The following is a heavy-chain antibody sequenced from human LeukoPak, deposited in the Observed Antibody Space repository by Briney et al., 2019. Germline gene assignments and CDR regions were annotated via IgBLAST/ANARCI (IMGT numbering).Heavy chain of an antibody. V-gene: IGHV1-2*02. CDR2: INPNSGDQ. Sequence: ASVTVSCKASGYTFIDYYIHWVRQAHGRGLEWMGWINPNSGDQYYAQKFQGRVTMTRDTSINTAYMELSGLTSDDTAVYYCARRLSTWSEGWFDPWGQGTLVIVSS. D-gene: IGHD6-13*01. CDR3: ARRLSTWSEGWFDP. J-gene: IGHJ5*02. CDR1: GYTFIDYY.